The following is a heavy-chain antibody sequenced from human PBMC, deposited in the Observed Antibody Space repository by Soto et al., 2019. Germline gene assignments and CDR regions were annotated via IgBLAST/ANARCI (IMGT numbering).Heavy chain of an antibody. CDR1: GGTFNSYA. D-gene: IGHD4-17*01. Sequence: GASVKVSCKASGGTFNSYAIAWVRQAPGQGLEWMGGITPIFGTAKYAQRFQGRVTLIADESTTTAYMELSSLRSEDTAVYYCARQATLTTSFDYWGQGTLVTVSS. CDR2: ITPIFGTA. J-gene: IGHJ4*02. CDR3: ARQATLTTSFDY. V-gene: IGHV1-69*13.